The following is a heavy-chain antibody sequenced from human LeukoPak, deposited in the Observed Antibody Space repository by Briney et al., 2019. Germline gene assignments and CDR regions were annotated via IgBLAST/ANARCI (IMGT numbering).Heavy chain of an antibody. CDR3: AREDSNYPPPYYYGSGSYYHRGYYFDY. Sequence: ASVKVSCKASGYTFTSYYMHWVRQAPGQGLEWMGLINPTGGGTNYAQKFQGRVTMTRDTSISTAYMELSRLRSDDTAVYYCAREDSNYPPPYYYGSGSYYHRGYYFDYWGQGTLATVSS. V-gene: IGHV1-2*06. D-gene: IGHD3-10*01. J-gene: IGHJ4*02. CDR1: GYTFTSYY. CDR2: INPTGGGT.